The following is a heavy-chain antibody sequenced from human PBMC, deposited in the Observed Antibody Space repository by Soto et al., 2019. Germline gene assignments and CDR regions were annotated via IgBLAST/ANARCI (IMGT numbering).Heavy chain of an antibody. Sequence: QVQLVQSGAEVKKPGASVKVSCKASGYTFTSYGISWVRQAPGQGLEWMGWISAYNGNTNYAQKLQGRVTMTTDTSTSTGNMELSSVRTDDTAVYYCAREGPDIWGSYRHPYRRSEPFDIWGQGTMVTVSS. J-gene: IGHJ3*02. V-gene: IGHV1-18*01. D-gene: IGHD3-16*02. CDR2: ISAYNGNT. CDR1: GYTFTSYG. CDR3: AREGPDIWGSYRHPYRRSEPFDI.